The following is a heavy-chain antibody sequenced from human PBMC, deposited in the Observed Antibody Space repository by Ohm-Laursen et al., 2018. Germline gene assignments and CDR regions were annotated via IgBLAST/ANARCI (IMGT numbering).Heavy chain of an antibody. D-gene: IGHD2-15*01. CDR3: AKDPDMGYCSGGTCYFVDY. V-gene: IGHV3-23*01. Sequence: GSLRLSCSAAGFTFSNYGMSWVRQAPGKGLEWVSAISGSGGTTYYADSVKGRFTISRDNSRNTLYLQMNSLGAEDTAVYYCAKDPDMGYCSGGTCYFVDYWGQGTLVTVSS. CDR1: GFTFSNYG. CDR2: ISGSGGTT. J-gene: IGHJ4*02.